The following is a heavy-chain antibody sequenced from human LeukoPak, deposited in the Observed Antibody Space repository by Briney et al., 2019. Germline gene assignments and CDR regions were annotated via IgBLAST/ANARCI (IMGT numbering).Heavy chain of an antibody. CDR3: ARDSSGWYYFDY. CDR2: IIPIFGTA. V-gene: IGHV1-69*05. D-gene: IGHD6-19*01. Sequence: SVKVSCKASGGTFSSYAISWLRQAPGQGLEWMGGIIPIFGTANYAQKFQGRVTITTDESTSTAYMELSSLRSEDTAVYYCARDSSGWYYFDYWVQGTLVTVSS. J-gene: IGHJ4*02. CDR1: GGTFSSYA.